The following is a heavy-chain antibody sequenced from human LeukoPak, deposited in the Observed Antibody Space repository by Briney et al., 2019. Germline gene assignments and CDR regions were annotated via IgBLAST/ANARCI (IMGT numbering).Heavy chain of an antibody. V-gene: IGHV3-74*01. J-gene: IGHJ4*02. CDR1: GFTFSSYW. CDR3: AKAGAVVVVAAKYFDY. Sequence: GGSLRLSCAASGFTFSSYWMHWVRQAPGKGLVWVSRINTDGSSTSYADSVKGRFTISRDNPKNTLYLQMNSLRAEDTAVYYCAKAGAVVVVAAKYFDYWGQGTLVTVSS. D-gene: IGHD2-15*01. CDR2: INTDGSST.